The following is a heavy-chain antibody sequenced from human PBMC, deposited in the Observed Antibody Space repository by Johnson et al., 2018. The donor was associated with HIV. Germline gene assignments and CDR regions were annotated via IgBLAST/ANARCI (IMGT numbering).Heavy chain of an antibody. V-gene: IGHV3-9*01. CDR3: AKDISDIWTGGRDAFEI. J-gene: IGHJ3*02. CDR1: GFTFSSYG. Sequence: VQPVESGGGVVQPGRSLRLSCAASGFTFSSYGMHWVRQAPAKGLEWVSGISWNSGSIGYADSVKGRFTISRDNAKNSLYLQMNSLRAEDTALYYCAKDISDIWTGGRDAFEIWGQGTMVTVSS. CDR2: ISWNSGSI. D-gene: IGHD3-9*01.